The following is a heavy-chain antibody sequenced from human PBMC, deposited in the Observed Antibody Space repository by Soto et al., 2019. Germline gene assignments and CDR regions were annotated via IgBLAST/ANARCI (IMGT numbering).Heavy chain of an antibody. CDR2: IYWDDDK. J-gene: IGHJ5*02. Sequence: QITLKESGPTLVKPTQTLTLTCTFSGFSLTTRGVGVGWIRQPTGKALARLALIYWDDDKRKSPYLQSRPSLTQDTSKHQVVLTMTNEDPVDTATDYCAHIPNYYQYDWFDPWGQGTLVSVSS. D-gene: IGHD3-16*01. V-gene: IGHV2-5*02. CDR3: AHIPNYYQYDWFDP. CDR1: GFSLTTRGVG.